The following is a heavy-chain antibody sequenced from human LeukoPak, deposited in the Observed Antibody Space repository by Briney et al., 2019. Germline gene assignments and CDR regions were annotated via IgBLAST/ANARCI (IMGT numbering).Heavy chain of an antibody. CDR3: ARGSGRLGPS. V-gene: IGHV4-34*01. CDR2: INHSGST. CDR1: GGSFSGYY. Sequence: SETLSLTCAIYGGSFSGYYWSWIRQPPGKGLEWIGEINHSGSTNYNPSLKSRVTISVDTSKNQFSLKLSSVTAADTAVYYCARGSGRLGPSWGQGTLVTVSS. D-gene: IGHD3-16*01. J-gene: IGHJ5*02.